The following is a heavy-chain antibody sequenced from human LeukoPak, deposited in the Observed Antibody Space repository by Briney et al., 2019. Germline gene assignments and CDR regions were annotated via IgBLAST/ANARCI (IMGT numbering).Heavy chain of an antibody. J-gene: IGHJ4*02. CDR3: AKGGYSSGWYEDY. CDR1: GFTFSSYA. V-gene: IGHV3-23*01. CDR2: IGPSGSST. D-gene: IGHD6-19*01. Sequence: GGSLRLSCAASGFTFSSYAMSWVRQAPGKGLEWVSGIGPSGSSTYYADSAKGRFTISRDNSKNTMYVQMNSLRAEDTAVYYCAKGGYSSGWYEDYWGQGTLVTVSS.